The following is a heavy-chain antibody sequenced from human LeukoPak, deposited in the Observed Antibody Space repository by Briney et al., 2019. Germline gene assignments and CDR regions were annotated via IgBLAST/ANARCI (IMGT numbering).Heavy chain of an antibody. V-gene: IGHV3-48*03. CDR1: GFTFSSYE. CDR2: IRSSGNTI. J-gene: IGHJ6*02. D-gene: IGHD3-10*01. CDR3: ARDDYYGSGSYYKRYYYGMDV. Sequence: PGGSLRLSCAASGFTFSSYEMNWVRQAPGKGLEWVSYIRSSGNTIDYADSVKGRFTISRDNAKNSLYLQMNSLRAEDTAVYYCARDDYYGSGSYYKRYYYGMDVWGQGTTVTVSS.